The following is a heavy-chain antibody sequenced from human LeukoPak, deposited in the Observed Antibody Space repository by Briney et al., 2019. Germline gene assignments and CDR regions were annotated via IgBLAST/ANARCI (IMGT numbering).Heavy chain of an antibody. Sequence: GGSLRLSCAASGFTFSIYWMSWVRQAPGKGLEWVANIKQDGSEKYYVDSVKGRFTISRDNAKNSLYLQMNSLRAEDTAVYYCARLRSSTSWREDYWGQGTLVTVSS. CDR2: IKQDGSEK. CDR1: GFTFSIYW. V-gene: IGHV3-7*01. J-gene: IGHJ4*02. D-gene: IGHD2-2*01. CDR3: ARLRSSTSWREDY.